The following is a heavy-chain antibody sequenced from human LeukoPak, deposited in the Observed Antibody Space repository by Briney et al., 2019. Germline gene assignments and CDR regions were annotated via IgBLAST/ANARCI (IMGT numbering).Heavy chain of an antibody. J-gene: IGHJ5*02. V-gene: IGHV3-20*04. Sequence: GGSLRLSCAASGFTFDDYAMSWVRQAPGKGLEWVAAIDWSGATTGYAASVKGRFTISRDNVKNSLYLQMSSLRVADTALYYCTRGQGSCSGGSCPNWFDPWGRGTLVTVPS. CDR1: GFTFDDYA. D-gene: IGHD2-15*01. CDR2: IDWSGATT. CDR3: TRGQGSCSGGSCPNWFDP.